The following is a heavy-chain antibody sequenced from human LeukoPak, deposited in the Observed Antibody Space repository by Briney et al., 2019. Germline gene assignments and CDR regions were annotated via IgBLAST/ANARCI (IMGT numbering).Heavy chain of an antibody. D-gene: IGHD6-19*01. CDR2: ISSSGSTI. Sequence: SGGSLRLSCAASGFTFSSHEMNWVRQAPGKGLEWVSYISSSGSTIYYADSVKGRFTISRDNAKKILYLQMNSLRAEDTAVYYCARDGTGSNSGWYIHWGQGALVTVSS. CDR1: GFTFSSHE. J-gene: IGHJ4*02. CDR3: ARDGTGSNSGWYIH. V-gene: IGHV3-48*03.